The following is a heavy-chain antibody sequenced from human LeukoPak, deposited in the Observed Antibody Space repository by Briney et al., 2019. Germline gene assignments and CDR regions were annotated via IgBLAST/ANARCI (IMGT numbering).Heavy chain of an antibody. Sequence: SKTLSLTCTVSGASISSGDYYWSWIRQHPGKGLERIGYIFHSGTTYYNPSLESRVSISVDTSKNQFSLKVSSVTAADTAVYYCARQQYTRSPTLHYWGQGALVTVSS. J-gene: IGHJ4*02. V-gene: IGHV4-31*03. CDR3: ARQQYTRSPTLHY. CDR2: IFHSGTT. CDR1: GASISSGDYY. D-gene: IGHD6-6*01.